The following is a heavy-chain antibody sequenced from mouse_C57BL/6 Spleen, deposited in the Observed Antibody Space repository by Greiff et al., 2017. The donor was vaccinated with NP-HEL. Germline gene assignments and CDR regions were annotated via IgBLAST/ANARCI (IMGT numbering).Heavy chain of an antibody. CDR3: AREDLLWSKGGWFAY. J-gene: IGHJ3*01. V-gene: IGHV1-18*01. D-gene: IGHD2-1*01. Sequence: EVKLQESGPELVKPGASVKIPCKASGYTFTDYNMDWVKQSHGKSLEWIGDINPNNGGTIYNQKFKGKATLTVDKSSSTAYMELRSLTSEDTAVYYCAREDLLWSKGGWFAYWGQGTLVTVSA. CDR1: GYTFTDYN. CDR2: INPNNGGT.